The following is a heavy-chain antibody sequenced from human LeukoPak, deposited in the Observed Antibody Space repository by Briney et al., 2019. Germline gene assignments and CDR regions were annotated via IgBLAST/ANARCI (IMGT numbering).Heavy chain of an antibody. J-gene: IGHJ4*02. CDR2: IYYSGST. CDR1: GGSISSSSYY. Sequence: SETLSLTCTVSGGSISSSSYYWGWIRQPPGKGLEWIGSIYYSGSTYYNPSLKSRVTISVDTSKNQFSLKLSSVTAADTAVYYCARLAYDSSFFDYWGQGTLVTVSS. V-gene: IGHV4-39*01. D-gene: IGHD3-22*01. CDR3: ARLAYDSSFFDY.